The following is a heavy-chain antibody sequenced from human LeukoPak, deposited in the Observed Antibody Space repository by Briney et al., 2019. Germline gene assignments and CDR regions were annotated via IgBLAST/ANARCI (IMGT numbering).Heavy chain of an antibody. V-gene: IGHV4-39*01. CDR2: IYYSGST. J-gene: IGHJ1*01. CDR1: GGSISSSSYY. Sequence: PSETLSLTCTVSGGSISSSSYYWGWIRQPPGKGLERIRSIYYSGSTCYNPSLKSRVTISVDTSKNQFSLKLSSVTAADTAVYYCARLSTMKQTIQHWGQGTLVTVSS. D-gene: IGHD3-22*01. CDR3: ARLSTMKQTIQH.